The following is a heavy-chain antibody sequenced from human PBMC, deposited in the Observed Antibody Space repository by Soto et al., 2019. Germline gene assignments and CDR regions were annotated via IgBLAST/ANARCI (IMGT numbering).Heavy chain of an antibody. CDR1: GGSFSGYY. CDR3: AGGLSRRYRNDY. D-gene: IGHD6-6*01. CDR2: INHSGST. V-gene: IGHV4-34*01. J-gene: IGHJ4*02. Sequence: PSEILSLTCAVYGGSFSGYYWSWIRQPPGKGLEWIGEINHSGSTNYNPSLKSRVTISVDTPKNQFSLKLSSETAAGTAVYYCAGGLSRRYRNDYWGQGTLVTVSS.